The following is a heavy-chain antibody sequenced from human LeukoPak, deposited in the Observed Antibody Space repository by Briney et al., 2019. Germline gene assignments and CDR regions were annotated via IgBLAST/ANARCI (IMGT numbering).Heavy chain of an antibody. D-gene: IGHD2-15*01. CDR2: IYPGDSDT. V-gene: IGHV5-51*01. J-gene: IGHJ5*02. Sequence: GESLKIYCKGSGYSFTSYWIGWVRQMPGKGLEWMGIIYPGDSDTRYSPSFQGQVTISADKSISTAYLQWSSLKASDTAMYYCALSARYCSGGSCYLSNWFDPWGQGTLVTVSS. CDR1: GYSFTSYW. CDR3: ALSARYCSGGSCYLSNWFDP.